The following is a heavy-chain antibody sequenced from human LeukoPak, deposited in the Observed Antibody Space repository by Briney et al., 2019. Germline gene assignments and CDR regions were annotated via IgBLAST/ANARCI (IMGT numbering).Heavy chain of an antibody. J-gene: IGHJ4*02. CDR2: IYYSGST. V-gene: IGHV4-31*03. CDR1: GGSISSGGYY. CDR3: ARVRFNYYGSSGYLDY. D-gene: IGHD3-22*01. Sequence: PSQTLSLTCTVSGGSISSGGYYWSWIRQHPGKGLEWIGYIYYSGSTYYNPSLKSRVTISVDTSKNQFSLKLSSVTAADTAVYYCARVRFNYYGSSGYLDYWGQGTLVTVSS.